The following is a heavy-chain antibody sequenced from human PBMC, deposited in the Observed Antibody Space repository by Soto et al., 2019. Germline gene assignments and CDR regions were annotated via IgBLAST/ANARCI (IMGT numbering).Heavy chain of an antibody. Sequence: QVQLQESGPGLVKPSQTLSLTCTVSGGSISSGDYYWGWIRQPPGKGLEWIGYIYYSGSTYYNPSLRSRVTISVDPSKSQFSLKLGSVTAADAAVFYCARLRSFFFVCWGQGTLVTVSS. CDR1: GGSISSGDYY. CDR2: IYYSGST. J-gene: IGHJ4*02. V-gene: IGHV4-30-4*01. D-gene: IGHD3-3*01. CDR3: ARLRSFFFVC.